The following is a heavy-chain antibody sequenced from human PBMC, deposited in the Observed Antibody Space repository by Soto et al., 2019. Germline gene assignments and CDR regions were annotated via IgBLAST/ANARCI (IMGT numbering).Heavy chain of an antibody. V-gene: IGHV1-2*02. J-gene: IGHJ6*02. CDR1: GYTCTGYY. CDR3: ARASGGVVRGVKGV. D-gene: IGHD3-10*01. Sequence: ASVKVSGKASGYTCTGYYMHWVLQAPGQGLEWMGWINPNSGGTNYAQKFQGRVTMTRDTSISTAYMELSRLRSDDTAVYYCARASGGVVRGVKGVWGQGTTVTVS. CDR2: INPNSGGT.